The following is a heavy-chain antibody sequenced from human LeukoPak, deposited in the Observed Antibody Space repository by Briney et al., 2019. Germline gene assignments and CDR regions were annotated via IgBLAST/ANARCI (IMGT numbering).Heavy chain of an antibody. D-gene: IGHD2-2*01. Sequence: GGSLRLSCAGSGFTFSSYGMHWVRQAPGKGLEWVAVIWYDGSNKYYADSVKGRFTISRDNSKNTLYLQMNSLRAEDTAVYYCARDPVGYCSSTSCFYFDYWGQGTLVTVSS. CDR2: IWYDGSNK. J-gene: IGHJ4*02. V-gene: IGHV3-33*01. CDR3: ARDPVGYCSSTSCFYFDY. CDR1: GFTFSSYG.